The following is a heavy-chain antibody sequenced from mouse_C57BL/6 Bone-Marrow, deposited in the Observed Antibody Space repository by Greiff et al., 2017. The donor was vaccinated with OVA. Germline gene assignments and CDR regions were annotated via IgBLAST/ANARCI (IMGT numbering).Heavy chain of an antibody. Sequence: EVQLVESGGGLVQPGGSMKLSCAASGFTFSDAWMDWVRQSPEKGLEWVAEIRNKANNHATYYAVSVKGRFTISRDDSKSSVYLQMNRLRAEDTGIYYCTRLWFSAWFANWGQGTLVTVSA. V-gene: IGHV6-6*01. CDR2: IRNKANNHAT. CDR3: TRLWFSAWFAN. J-gene: IGHJ3*01. D-gene: IGHD2-2*01. CDR1: GFTFSDAW.